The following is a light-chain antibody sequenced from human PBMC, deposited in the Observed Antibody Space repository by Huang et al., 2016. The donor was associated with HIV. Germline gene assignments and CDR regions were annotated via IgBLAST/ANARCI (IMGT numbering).Light chain of an antibody. CDR2: DAS. CDR3: QQRGNLLT. V-gene: IGKV3-11*01. CDR1: QTINNY. J-gene: IGKJ4*01. Sequence: EIVLTQSPATLSLSPGERATLSCKASQTINNYLGWYQLKPGRAPRLLIYDASNRAPGIPARFSGSGSVTDFTLTVSGLEPEDSAVYYCQQRGNLLTFGGGTKVEIK.